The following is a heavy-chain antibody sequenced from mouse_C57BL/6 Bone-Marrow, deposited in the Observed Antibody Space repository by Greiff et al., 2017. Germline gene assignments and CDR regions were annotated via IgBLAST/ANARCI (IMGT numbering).Heavy chain of an antibody. CDR2: IDPSDSYT. CDR1: GYTFTSYW. V-gene: IGHV1-59*01. CDR3: ARSGYYGSSSNWYWDV. Sequence: QVQLQQPGAELVRPGTSVKLSCKASGYTFTSYWMHWVKQRPGQGLEWIGVIDPSDSYTNYNQKFKGKATLTVDTSSSTAYMQLSSLTSEDSAVYYCARSGYYGSSSNWYWDVGGKGTTVTGPS. J-gene: IGHJ1*03. D-gene: IGHD1-1*01.